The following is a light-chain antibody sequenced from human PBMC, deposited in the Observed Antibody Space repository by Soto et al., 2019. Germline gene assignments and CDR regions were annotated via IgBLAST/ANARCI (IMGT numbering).Light chain of an antibody. CDR3: QQRSNWPPT. CDR1: QSVSSY. Sequence: EIVFTQSPATLSLSPGERATLSCRASQSVSSYLAWYQQKHGQDPPLLIYDASNRATGIPARWSGSGSWTKYTLTTSSLEPADVAVYYCQQRSNWPPTFGGGTKVEIK. J-gene: IGKJ4*01. V-gene: IGKV3-11*01. CDR2: DAS.